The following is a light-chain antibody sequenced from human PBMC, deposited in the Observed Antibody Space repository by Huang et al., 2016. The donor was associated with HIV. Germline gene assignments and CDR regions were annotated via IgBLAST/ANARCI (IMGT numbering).Light chain of an antibody. Sequence: EVVMTQSPNTLSVSPGERATLSCRVSQSIGSNIAWYQQKPGQAPRLLIYRASARAAGVPARFSGSGSGTEFTLTISSLQSEDFAIYYCQQYNNWPPLTFGGGTKVEI. V-gene: IGKV3-15*01. CDR3: QQYNNWPPLT. CDR2: RAS. J-gene: IGKJ4*01. CDR1: QSIGSN.